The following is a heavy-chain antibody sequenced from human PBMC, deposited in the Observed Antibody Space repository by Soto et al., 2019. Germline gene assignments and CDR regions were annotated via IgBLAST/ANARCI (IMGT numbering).Heavy chain of an antibody. D-gene: IGHD6-13*01. Sequence: QVQLVESGGGVVQPGRSLRLSCAASGFTISSYGMHWVRQAPGKGLEWVAVISYDGSNKYYADSVKGRFTISRDNSKNTLYLQMNSLRAEDTAMYYCAKDWGQQLAQYYFDYWGQGTLVTVSS. CDR2: ISYDGSNK. CDR1: GFTISSYG. V-gene: IGHV3-30*18. J-gene: IGHJ4*02. CDR3: AKDWGQQLAQYYFDY.